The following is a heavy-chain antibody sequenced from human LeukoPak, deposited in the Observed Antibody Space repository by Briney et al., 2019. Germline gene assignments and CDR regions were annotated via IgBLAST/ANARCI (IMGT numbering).Heavy chain of an antibody. CDR2: ISYDGSNK. Sequence: NPGRSLRLSCAASGFTFSSYGMHWVRQAPGKGLEWVAVISYDGSNKYYADSVKGRFTISRDNSKNTLYLQMNSLRAEDTAVYYCARDGRLSIAAAYYWGQGTLVTVSS. V-gene: IGHV3-30*03. D-gene: IGHD6-13*01. J-gene: IGHJ4*02. CDR1: GFTFSSYG. CDR3: ARDGRLSIAAAYY.